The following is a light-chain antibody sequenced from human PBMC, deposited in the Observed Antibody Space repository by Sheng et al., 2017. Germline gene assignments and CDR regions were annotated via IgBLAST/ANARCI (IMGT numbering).Light chain of an antibody. Sequence: DIQMTQSPSSLSASVGDRVTITCRASDFISNSLAWYQHKPGKAPELLLFAASRLESGVSSRFSGSGSGTDYTLTISSLQPEDFATYYCQQYSTWWTFGQGTKVEIK. V-gene: IGKV1-NL1*01. J-gene: IGKJ1*01. CDR1: DFISNS. CDR2: AAS. CDR3: QQYSTWWT.